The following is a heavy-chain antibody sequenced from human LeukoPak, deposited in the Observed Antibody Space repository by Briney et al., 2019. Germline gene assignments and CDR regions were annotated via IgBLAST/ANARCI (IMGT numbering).Heavy chain of an antibody. CDR3: ARVLYCSSTSCSYFDY. CDR2: IDWNGGST. Sequence: SGGSLRLSCEPSGFTFDDYGMSGVRQAPGMGLHWVSGIDWNGGSTGYAVSVKGRFTISRDNAKNSLYLQMNSLRAEDTALYYCARVLYCSSTSCSYFDYWGQGTLVTVSS. V-gene: IGHV3-20*04. D-gene: IGHD2-2*01. J-gene: IGHJ4*02. CDR1: GFTFDDYG.